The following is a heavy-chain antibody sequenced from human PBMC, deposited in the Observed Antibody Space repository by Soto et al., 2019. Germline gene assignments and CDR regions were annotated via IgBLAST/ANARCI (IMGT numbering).Heavy chain of an antibody. Sequence: QLQLQESGPGLVKPSETLSLTCTVSGGSISSSSYYWGWIRQPPGKGLEWLGSIYYSGSTYYNPSRKSRVTRSVDTSKTQFSLKLSAVTAEDTAVYYCARQGGVVVPAAIEGRGFDPWGQGTLVTVSS. J-gene: IGHJ5*02. V-gene: IGHV4-39*01. D-gene: IGHD2-2*01. CDR1: GGSISSSSYY. CDR3: ARQGGVVVPAAIEGRGFDP. CDR2: IYYSGST.